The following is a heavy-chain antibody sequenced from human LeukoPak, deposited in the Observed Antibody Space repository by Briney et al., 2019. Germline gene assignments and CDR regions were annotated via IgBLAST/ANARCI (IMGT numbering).Heavy chain of an antibody. Sequence: GGSLRLSCAASGFTFSSYGMHWVRQAPGKGLEWVAVIWYDGSNKYYADSVKGRFAISRDNSKNTLYLQMNSLRAEDTAVYYCARGGFWELLDAFDIWGQGTMVTVSS. CDR2: IWYDGSNK. CDR3: ARGGFWELLDAFDI. J-gene: IGHJ3*02. CDR1: GFTFSSYG. V-gene: IGHV3-33*01. D-gene: IGHD3-10*01.